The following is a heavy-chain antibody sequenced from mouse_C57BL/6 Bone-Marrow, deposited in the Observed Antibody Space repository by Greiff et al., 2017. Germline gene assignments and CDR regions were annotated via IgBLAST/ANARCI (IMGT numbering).Heavy chain of an antibody. J-gene: IGHJ4*01. D-gene: IGHD1-1*01. V-gene: IGHV1-69*01. CDR2: IDPSDSHT. CDR3: TTTVVATRDYYAMDY. CDR1: GYTFTSYW. Sequence: QVQLQQPGAELVMPGASVKLSCKASGYTFTSYWMHWVKQRPGQGLEWIGEIDPSDSHTNYNKKFKGKSTLTVDKSSSTAYMQLSSLTSEDSAVYYCTTTVVATRDYYAMDYWGQGTSVTVSS.